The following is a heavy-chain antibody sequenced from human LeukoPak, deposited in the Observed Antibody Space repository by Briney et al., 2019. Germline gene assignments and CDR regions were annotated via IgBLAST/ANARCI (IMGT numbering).Heavy chain of an antibody. CDR3: AREIRSSGLPHDAFDI. D-gene: IGHD3-22*01. Sequence: GGSLRLSCAASGFTFSSYSMNWVRQAPGKGLEWVSSISSSSSYIYYADSVKGRFTISRDNAKNSLYLQMNSLRAEDTAVYYCAREIRSSGLPHDAFDIWGQGTMVTVSS. V-gene: IGHV3-21*01. CDR2: ISSSSSYI. J-gene: IGHJ3*02. CDR1: GFTFSSYS.